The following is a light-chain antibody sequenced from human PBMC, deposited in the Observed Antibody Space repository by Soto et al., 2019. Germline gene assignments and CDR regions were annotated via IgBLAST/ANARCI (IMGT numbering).Light chain of an antibody. CDR1: QGISNY. V-gene: IGKV1-27*01. CDR2: AAS. Sequence: DIQMTQPASSLSAPVGDRVTITCRASQGISNYLAWYQQKPGKVPKLLIYAASTLQSGVPSRFGGSESGTDFTLPISSLQREDRASYYCQKYNSALSWTFGEGTNVEIK. J-gene: IGKJ1*01. CDR3: QKYNSALSWT.